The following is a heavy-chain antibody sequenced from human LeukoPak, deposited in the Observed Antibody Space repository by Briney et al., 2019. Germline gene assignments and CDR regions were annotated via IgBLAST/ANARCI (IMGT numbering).Heavy chain of an antibody. V-gene: IGHV3-48*01. Sequence: GGSLRLSCAASGFIFSSYSMNWVRQAPGKGLEWVSYISSSSSTIYYADSVKGRFTISRDNAKNTLYLQMNTLRAEDTAVYFCAREEHYRRYFALWGRGTLVTVSS. CDR2: ISSSSSTI. CDR1: GFIFSSYS. J-gene: IGHJ2*01. CDR3: AREEHYRRYFAL. D-gene: IGHD3-16*02.